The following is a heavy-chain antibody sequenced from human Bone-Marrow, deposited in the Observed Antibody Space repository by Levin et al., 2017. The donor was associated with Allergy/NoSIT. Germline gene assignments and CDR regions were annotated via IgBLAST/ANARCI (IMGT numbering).Heavy chain of an antibody. CDR1: GFTFSNAW. J-gene: IGHJ4*02. Sequence: PGESLKISCAASGFTFSNAWMSWVRQAPGKGLEWVGRIKSKTDGGTTDYAAPVKGRFTISRDDSKNTLYLQMNSLKTEDTAVYYCTTDHYSIAAAWSIRYYFDYWGQGTLVTVSS. V-gene: IGHV3-15*01. D-gene: IGHD6-13*01. CDR3: TTDHYSIAAAWSIRYYFDY. CDR2: IKSKTDGGTT.